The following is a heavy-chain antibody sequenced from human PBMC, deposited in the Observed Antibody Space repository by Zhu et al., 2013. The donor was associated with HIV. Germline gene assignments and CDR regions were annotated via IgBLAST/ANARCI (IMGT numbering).Heavy chain of an antibody. CDR3: GRDAVGATGFDI. D-gene: IGHD1-26*01. J-gene: IGHJ3*02. V-gene: IGHV1-18*01. CDR2: GSTYNLYR. CDR1: GYTFTDYG. Sequence: QVQSVQSGAEVMQPGASVKVSCKASGYTFTDYGITWVRQAPGQGLEFMGWGSTYNLYRMLAPKFQGRVTMTTDKSTSTVYMELRSLRSDDTATYYCGRDAVGATGFDIWGQGTMVIVLQ.